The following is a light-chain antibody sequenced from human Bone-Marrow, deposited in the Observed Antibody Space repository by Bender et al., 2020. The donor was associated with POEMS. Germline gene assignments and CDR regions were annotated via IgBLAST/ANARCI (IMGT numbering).Light chain of an antibody. CDR1: SNDVGGYNF. V-gene: IGLV2-8*01. Sequence: QAALTQPPSASGSPGQSVTISCTGTSNDVGGYNFVSWYQQYPGRAPKLIIYEVNKRPSGVPDRFSGSKSGNTASLTVSGLQAEDEADYYCSSFAGGNNLIFGGGTKLTVL. J-gene: IGLJ2*01. CDR2: EVN. CDR3: SSFAGGNNLI.